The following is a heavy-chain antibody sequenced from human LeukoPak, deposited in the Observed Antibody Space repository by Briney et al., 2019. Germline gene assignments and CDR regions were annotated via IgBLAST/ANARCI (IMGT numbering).Heavy chain of an antibody. V-gene: IGHV4-39*07. D-gene: IGHD4-17*01. CDR1: GGSISSSSYY. CDR3: ASGADYGNWFDP. Sequence: PSETLSLTCTVSGGSISSSSYYWGWIRQPPGKGLEWIGSIYYSGSTYYNPSLKSRVTISVDTSKNQFSLKLSSVTAADTAVYYCASGADYGNWFDPWGQGTLVTVSS. J-gene: IGHJ5*02. CDR2: IYYSGST.